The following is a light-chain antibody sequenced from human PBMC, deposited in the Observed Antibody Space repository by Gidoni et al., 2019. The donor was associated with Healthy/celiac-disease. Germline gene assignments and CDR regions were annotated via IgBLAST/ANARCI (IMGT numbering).Light chain of an antibody. Sequence: DIQMTQSPSSLSASVGDRVTITCRASQSSSSYLNWYQQKPGKAPKLLIDAASSLQSGVPSRFSGSGSGTDFTLTISSLQPEDFATYYCQQSYSTWITFGQGTRLEIK. V-gene: IGKV1-39*01. CDR3: QQSYSTWIT. CDR2: AAS. J-gene: IGKJ5*01. CDR1: QSSSSY.